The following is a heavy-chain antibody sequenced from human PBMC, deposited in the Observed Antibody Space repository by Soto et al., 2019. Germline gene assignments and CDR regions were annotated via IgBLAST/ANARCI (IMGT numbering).Heavy chain of an antibody. J-gene: IGHJ4*02. CDR2: ISGSGGRT. D-gene: IGHD3-22*01. CDR3: AKGGYGSGGYYYPNDY. V-gene: IGHV3-23*01. Sequence: PGGSLRLSCAASGFTFSDSAMSWVRQAPGKGLEWVSAISGSGGRTYYADSVKGRFTISRDNSKTTLYMQMNSLRAEDTAVYYCAKGGYGSGGYYYPNDYWGQGTLVTVSS. CDR1: GFTFSDSA.